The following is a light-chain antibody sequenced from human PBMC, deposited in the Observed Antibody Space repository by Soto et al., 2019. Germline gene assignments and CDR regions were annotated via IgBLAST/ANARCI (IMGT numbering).Light chain of an antibody. J-gene: IGKJ1*01. V-gene: IGKV2-28*01. CDR3: MERLQSWA. CDR1: QSLLHSNGYNY. Sequence: DLVMTQSPLSLPVTPGEPASISFRSSQSLLHSNGYNYLDWYLQKPVQSPQLLIYLGSNRASGVADRFSGRGSGTDFTLKISRVEAEDVGVYYCMERLQSWAFGQWPRV. CDR2: LGS.